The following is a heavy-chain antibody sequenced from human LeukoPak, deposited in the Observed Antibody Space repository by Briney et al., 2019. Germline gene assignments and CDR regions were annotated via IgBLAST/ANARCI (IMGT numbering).Heavy chain of an antibody. J-gene: IGHJ4*02. CDR1: GFTFGDYA. CDR3: ARDSPIYGGPFDY. Sequence: GGSLRLSCAASGFTFGDYAMDWVRQAPGKGLEWVGIIRSKAYGGTTEYAASVKGRFTISRDDSKGIAYLQMNSLKTEDTAVYYCARDSPIYGGPFDYWGQGTLVTVSS. CDR2: IRSKAYGGTT. D-gene: IGHD4-23*01. V-gene: IGHV3-49*04.